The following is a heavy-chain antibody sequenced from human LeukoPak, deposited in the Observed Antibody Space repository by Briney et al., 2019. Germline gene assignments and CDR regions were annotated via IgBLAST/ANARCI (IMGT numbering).Heavy chain of an antibody. V-gene: IGHV1-8*01. Sequence: ASVKVSCKASGYTFTSYDINWVRQATGQGLEWVGWMNPNSGNTGYAQKFQGRVTMTRNTSISTAYMELSSLRSEDTAVYYCARFPEQWLAEDYWGQGTLVTVSS. CDR3: ARFPEQWLAEDY. D-gene: IGHD6-19*01. CDR1: GYTFTSYD. CDR2: MNPNSGNT. J-gene: IGHJ4*02.